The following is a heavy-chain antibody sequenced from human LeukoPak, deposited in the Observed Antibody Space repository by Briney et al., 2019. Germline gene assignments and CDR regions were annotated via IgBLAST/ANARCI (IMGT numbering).Heavy chain of an antibody. CDR2: ISSSSSYI. Sequence: GGSLRLSCAASGFTFSSYSMNWVRQAPGKGLEWVSSISSSSSYIYYADSVKGRFTISRDNAKNSLYLQMNSLRAEDTAVYYWAGGGGAGGGSSRFVIVYWGQGTLVTVSS. CDR3: AGGGGAGGGSSRFVIVY. J-gene: IGHJ4*02. D-gene: IGHD1-26*01. V-gene: IGHV3-21*01. CDR1: GFTFSSYS.